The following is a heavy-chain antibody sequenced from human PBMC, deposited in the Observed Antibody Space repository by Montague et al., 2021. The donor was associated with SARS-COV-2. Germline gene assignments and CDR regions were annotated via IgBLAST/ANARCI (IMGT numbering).Heavy chain of an antibody. D-gene: IGHD5-12*01. CDR3: ARVTAGIVAYDY. V-gene: IGHV2-70*11. CDR2: IDWDDDK. Sequence: PALVKPTQTLTLTCTFSGFSLSTSGMCVSWIRQPPGKALEWLARIDWDDDKYYSTSLKTRLTISKDTSKNQAVLTMTNMDPVDTATYYCARVTAGIVAYDYWGQGTLVTVSS. CDR1: GFSLSTSGMC. J-gene: IGHJ4*02.